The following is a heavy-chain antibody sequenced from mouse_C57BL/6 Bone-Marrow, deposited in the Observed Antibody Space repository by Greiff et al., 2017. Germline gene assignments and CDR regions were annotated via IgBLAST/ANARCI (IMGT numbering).Heavy chain of an antibody. V-gene: IGHV1-5*01. D-gene: IGHD2-4*01. Sequence: VQLQQSGTVLARPGASVKMSCKTSGYTFTSYWMHWVKQRPGQGLEWIGAIYPRSGNTYYNEKFKGKATLTADKSSSTAYMELRSLTSEDSAVYFCARNDYDDFDYWGQGTTLTVSS. CDR3: ARNDYDDFDY. CDR1: GYTFTSYW. CDR2: IYPRSGNT. J-gene: IGHJ2*01.